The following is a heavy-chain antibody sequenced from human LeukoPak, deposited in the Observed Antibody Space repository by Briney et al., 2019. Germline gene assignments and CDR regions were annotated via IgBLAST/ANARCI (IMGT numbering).Heavy chain of an antibody. Sequence: SVKVSCKASGGTFSSYAISWVRQAPGQGLEWMGGIIPIFGTANYAQKFQGRVTITADESTSTAYMELSSLRSEDTAVYYCARGRDSSGYYFSIGYWGQGTLVTVYS. CDR2: IIPIFGTA. CDR3: ARGRDSSGYYFSIGY. CDR1: GGTFSSYA. J-gene: IGHJ4*02. V-gene: IGHV1-69*13. D-gene: IGHD3-22*01.